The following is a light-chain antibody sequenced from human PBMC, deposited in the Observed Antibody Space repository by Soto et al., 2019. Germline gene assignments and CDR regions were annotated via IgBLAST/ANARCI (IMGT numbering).Light chain of an antibody. CDR3: SSYAGSNNLV. V-gene: IGLV2-8*01. Sequence: SALTQPPSASGSPGQSVTISCTGTSSDVGGYNYVSLYQQHPGKAPKLMIYEVSKRPSGVPDRFSGSKSGNTASLTVSGLQAEDEADYYCSSYAGSNNLVFGGGTKVTVL. CDR2: EVS. CDR1: SSDVGGYNY. J-gene: IGLJ2*01.